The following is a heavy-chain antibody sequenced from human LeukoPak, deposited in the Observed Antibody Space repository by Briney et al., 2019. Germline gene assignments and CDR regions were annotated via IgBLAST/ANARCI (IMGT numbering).Heavy chain of an antibody. D-gene: IGHD1-1*01. V-gene: IGHV3-33*08. CDR1: GFTFSSYA. CDR3: VRDPSGSGFAFDS. Sequence: GGSLRLSCAASGFTFSSYAMHWVRQAPGKGLEWVAFIWFDGSNKHYADSVKGRFTISRDNSEDTLYLQMNSLRAEDTAVYYCVRDPSGSGFAFDSWGQGALVTVSS. CDR2: IWFDGSNK. J-gene: IGHJ4*02.